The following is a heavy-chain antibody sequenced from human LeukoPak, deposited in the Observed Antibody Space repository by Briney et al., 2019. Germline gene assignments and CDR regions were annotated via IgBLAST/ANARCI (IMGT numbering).Heavy chain of an antibody. D-gene: IGHD2-15*01. CDR3: ARESLSVDYSHAFDI. CDR2: IYSGGST. J-gene: IGHJ3*02. CDR1: GFTVSSNY. Sequence: PGGSLRLSCAASGFTVSSNYMSWVRQAPGKGLEWVSVIYSGGSTYYADSVKGRFTISRDNSKNTLYLQMNSLRAEDTAVYYCARESLSVDYSHAFDIWGQGTMVTVSS. V-gene: IGHV3-66*01.